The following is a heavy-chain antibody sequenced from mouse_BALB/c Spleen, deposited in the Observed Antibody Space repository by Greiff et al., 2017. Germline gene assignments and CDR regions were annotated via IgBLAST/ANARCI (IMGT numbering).Heavy chain of an antibody. J-gene: IGHJ4*01. V-gene: IGHV14-3*02. D-gene: IGHD2-10*02. Sequence: EVQRVESGAELVKPGASVKLSCTASGFNIKDTYMHWVKQRPEQGLEWIGRIDPANGNTKYDPKFQGKATITADTSSNTAYLQLSSLTSEDTAVYYCARWYGNYVGAMDYWGQGTSVTVSS. CDR3: ARWYGNYVGAMDY. CDR1: GFNIKDTY. CDR2: IDPANGNT.